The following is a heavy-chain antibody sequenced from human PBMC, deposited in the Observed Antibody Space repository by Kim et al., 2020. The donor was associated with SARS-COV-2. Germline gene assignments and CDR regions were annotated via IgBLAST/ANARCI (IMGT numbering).Heavy chain of an antibody. J-gene: IGHJ6*02. V-gene: IGHV3-30*07. CDR3: ARDLAIAAAAYYYYYYGMDV. Sequence: RFTISRDNSKNTLYLQMNSLRAEDTAVYYCARDLAIAAAAYYYYYYGMDVWGQGTTVTVSS. D-gene: IGHD6-13*01.